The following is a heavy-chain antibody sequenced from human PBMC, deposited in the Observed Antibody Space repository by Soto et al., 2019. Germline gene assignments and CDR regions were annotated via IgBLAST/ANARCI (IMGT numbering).Heavy chain of an antibody. CDR1: GGSIAASSYF. CDR2: IDYRGTI. J-gene: IGHJ5*02. CDR3: SRRAPEGFDP. V-gene: IGHV4-39*02. Sequence: SETLSLTCTVSGGSIAASSYFWAWIRRPPGKGLEWIGSIDYRGTIYNNPSLKSRVTISVDTSKNHFSLKLDSVTAADTALYYCSRRAPEGFDPWGQGTLVTVSS.